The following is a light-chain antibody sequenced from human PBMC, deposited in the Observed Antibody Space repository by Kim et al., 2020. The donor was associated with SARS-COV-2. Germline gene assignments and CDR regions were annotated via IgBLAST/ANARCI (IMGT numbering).Light chain of an antibody. V-gene: IGLV3-19*01. CDR1: SLRRYY. CDR3: NSRGSSDNVL. CDR2: GRN. J-gene: IGLJ2*01. Sequence: SSELTQDPAVSVAVGQTVKITCQGDSLRRYYASWYQQKPGQAPVLVIYGRNNRPSGIPERLSGSTSGNTASLIITGAQAEDEADYDCNSRGSSDNVLFGGGTKLTVL.